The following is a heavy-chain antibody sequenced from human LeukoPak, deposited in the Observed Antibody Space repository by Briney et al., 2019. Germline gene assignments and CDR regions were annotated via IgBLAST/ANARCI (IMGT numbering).Heavy chain of an antibody. CDR1: GGSISSSSYY. CDR3: ARGGTTFPDGFYYMDV. V-gene: IGHV4-39*07. D-gene: IGHD1-7*01. Sequence: SETLSLTCTVSGGSISSSSYYWGWIRQPPGKGLEWIGSIYYSGSTYYNLSLKSRVTISVDTSKNQFSLKLSSVTAADTVVYYCARGGTTFPDGFYYMDVWGKGTTVTVSS. J-gene: IGHJ6*03. CDR2: IYYSGST.